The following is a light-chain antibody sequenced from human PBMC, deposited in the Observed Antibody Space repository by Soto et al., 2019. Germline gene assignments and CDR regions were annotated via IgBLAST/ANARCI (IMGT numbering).Light chain of an antibody. CDR1: QSIDSW. CDR3: QHYKSYPWT. V-gene: IGKV1-5*03. J-gene: IGKJ1*01. Sequence: DIQLTQSPSSLSASVGDRVTITCRARQSIDSWLAWYQQRPGKAPKLLIYQASSLESGVPSRFSGSGSETEFTLTISSLQPDDFATYYCQHYKSYPWTFGQGTKVDIK. CDR2: QAS.